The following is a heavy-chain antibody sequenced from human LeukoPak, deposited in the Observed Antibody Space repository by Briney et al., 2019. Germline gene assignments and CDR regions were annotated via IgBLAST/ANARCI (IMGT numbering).Heavy chain of an antibody. CDR2: ISVSDGTT. CDR3: ARDPGYYDSSGYPTPIDY. D-gene: IGHD3-22*01. V-gene: IGHV3-23*01. CDR1: GFTFSNQA. J-gene: IGHJ4*02. Sequence: GGSLRLSCAASGFTFSNQAMSWVRQAPGKGLEWVSGISVSDGTTYYADSVKGRFTISRDNSKNTLYLQMNSLRAEDTAVYYCARDPGYYDSSGYPTPIDYWGQGTLVTVSS.